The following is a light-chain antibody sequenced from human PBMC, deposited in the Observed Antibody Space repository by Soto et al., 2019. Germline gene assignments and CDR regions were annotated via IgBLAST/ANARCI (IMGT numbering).Light chain of an antibody. CDR3: QQYGSSHT. CDR2: GAS. J-gene: IGKJ5*01. Sequence: EIVLTQSPGTLSLSPGERATLSCRASQSVTSTHLAWYQQKPGQAPRLPIYGASSRAIGIPDRFSGSVSGSDFILTINRLEPEDFAVYYCQQYGSSHTFGQGTRLEIK. V-gene: IGKV3-20*01. CDR1: QSVTSTH.